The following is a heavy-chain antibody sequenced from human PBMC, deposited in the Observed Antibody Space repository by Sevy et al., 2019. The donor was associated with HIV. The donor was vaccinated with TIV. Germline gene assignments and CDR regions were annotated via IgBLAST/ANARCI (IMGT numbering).Heavy chain of an antibody. D-gene: IGHD5-18*01. Sequence: SETLSLTCTVSGGSISSGGYYWSWIRQHPGKGLEWIGYIYYSGSTYYNPSLKSRVTISVDTSKNQFSLKLGSVTAADTAVYYCARERAMDTAMAFDYWGQGTLVTVSS. CDR1: GGSISSGGYY. CDR3: ARERAMDTAMAFDY. J-gene: IGHJ4*02. CDR2: IYYSGST. V-gene: IGHV4-31*03.